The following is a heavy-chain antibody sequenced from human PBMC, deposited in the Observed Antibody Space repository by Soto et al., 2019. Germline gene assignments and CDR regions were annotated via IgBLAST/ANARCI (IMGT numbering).Heavy chain of an antibody. Sequence: PSETLSLTCTLSGGSIGGEYWSWIRKLPGKGLEWIGYVYYSGSTKYNPSLESRVTISVDMSNNQFSLMLTSVTAADTAVYYCAKYRRTDAERYRLDFWGQGTLVTVSS. CDR1: GGSIGGEY. D-gene: IGHD3-9*01. CDR3: AKYRRTDAERYRLDF. CDR2: VYYSGST. J-gene: IGHJ4*02. V-gene: IGHV4-59*13.